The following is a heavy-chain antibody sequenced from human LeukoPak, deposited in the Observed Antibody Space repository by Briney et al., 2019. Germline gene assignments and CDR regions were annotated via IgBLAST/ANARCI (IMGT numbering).Heavy chain of an antibody. J-gene: IGHJ2*01. CDR1: GGPITSTSYF. CDR2: IYYSGST. Sequence: SETLSLTCTVSGGPITSTSYFWGWVRQPPGKGLEWIGTIYYSGSTYYNPSLKSRVTISVDTSKNHFSLKLSSVTAADTAVYYCARQRGGGYWYFDLWGRGTLVTVSS. CDR3: ARQRGGGYWYFDL. V-gene: IGHV4-39*01. D-gene: IGHD2-15*01.